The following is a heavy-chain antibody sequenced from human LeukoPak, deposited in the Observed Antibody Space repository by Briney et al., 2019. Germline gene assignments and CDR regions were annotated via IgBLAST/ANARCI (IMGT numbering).Heavy chain of an antibody. CDR1: GGSISSSTYY. J-gene: IGHJ4*02. V-gene: IGHV4-39*01. Sequence: SETLSLTCTVSGGSISSSTYYWVWIRQPPGKGLEWIGSIYYNGNTYYNPSLKSRVTISVDTSKNQFSLRLSSVTATDRAVYYCASSPGGYCSSASCYTGGYFDYWGQGSLVTVSS. CDR2: IYYNGNT. D-gene: IGHD2-2*02. CDR3: ASSPGGYCSSASCYTGGYFDY.